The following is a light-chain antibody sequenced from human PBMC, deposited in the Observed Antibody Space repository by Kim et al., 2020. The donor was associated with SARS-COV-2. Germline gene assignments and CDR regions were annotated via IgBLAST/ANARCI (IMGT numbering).Light chain of an antibody. CDR2: DAS. Sequence: EIVLTQSPATLSLSPGEGATLSCRASQSVGDFLAWYQQRPGQTPRLLIYDASKRATGIPARFSGSGSGTDFTLTISTLESEDFAIYYCQRSHWPITFGQGTRLEIK. J-gene: IGKJ5*01. CDR3: QRSHWPIT. V-gene: IGKV3-11*01. CDR1: QSVGDF.